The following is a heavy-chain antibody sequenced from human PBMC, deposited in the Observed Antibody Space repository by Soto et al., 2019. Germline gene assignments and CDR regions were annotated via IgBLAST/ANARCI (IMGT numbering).Heavy chain of an antibody. Sequence: GGSLRLSCAASGFTFSSYAMSWFRQAPGKGLEWVSAISGIGHSTYYADSVKGRFTISRDNSKNTLYLQMNSLRAEDTAVYYCAKRIMATIGHFDSWGQGTLVTVSS. CDR3: AKRIMATIGHFDS. CDR1: GFTFSSYA. D-gene: IGHD5-12*01. V-gene: IGHV3-23*01. J-gene: IGHJ4*02. CDR2: ISGIGHST.